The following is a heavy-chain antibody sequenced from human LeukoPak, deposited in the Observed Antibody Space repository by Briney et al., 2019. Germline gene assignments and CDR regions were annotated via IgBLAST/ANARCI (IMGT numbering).Heavy chain of an antibody. Sequence: GGPLRLSCAASGFTLSNHWMTWVRQAPSKGLECVAIIKQDGSEKYYVDSVKGRFTISRDNAKNSLYLQMNSLSAEDTAVYYCGTGWAIDFWGQGTLVTVSS. J-gene: IGHJ4*02. CDR3: GTGWAIDF. D-gene: IGHD5-24*01. CDR1: GFTLSNHW. CDR2: IKQDGSEK. V-gene: IGHV3-7*01.